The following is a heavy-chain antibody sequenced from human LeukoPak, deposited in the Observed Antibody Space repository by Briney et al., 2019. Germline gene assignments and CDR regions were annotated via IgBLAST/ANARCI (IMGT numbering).Heavy chain of an antibody. J-gene: IGHJ4*02. CDR2: IIPIFGTA. CDR3: ARVPSIAVAGRAPLDY. D-gene: IGHD6-19*01. Sequence: SVKVSCKASGGTFSSYAISWVRQAPGQGLEWMGGIIPIFGTANYAQKFQGRVTITADKSTSTAYMELSSLRSEDTAVYYCARVPSIAVAGRAPLDYWGQGTLVTVSS. V-gene: IGHV1-69*06. CDR1: GGTFSSYA.